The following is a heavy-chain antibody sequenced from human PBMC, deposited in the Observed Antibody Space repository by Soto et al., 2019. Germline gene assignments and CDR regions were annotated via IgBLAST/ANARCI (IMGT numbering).Heavy chain of an antibody. D-gene: IGHD2-15*01. V-gene: IGHV4-59*08. J-gene: IGHJ3*02. Sequence: SETLALTCTVSGGSISSYYWSWIRQPPGKGLEWIGYIYYSGSTNYNPSLKSRVTISVDTSKNQFSLKLSSVTAADTAVYYCARTSRKGTLGRDCSGGSCYFDAFDIWGQGTMVTGSS. CDR2: IYYSGST. CDR3: ARTSRKGTLGRDCSGGSCYFDAFDI. CDR1: GGSISSYY.